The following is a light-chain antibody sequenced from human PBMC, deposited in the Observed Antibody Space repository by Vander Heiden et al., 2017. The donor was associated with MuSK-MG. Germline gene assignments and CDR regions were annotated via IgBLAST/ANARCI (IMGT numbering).Light chain of an antibody. CDR1: ETINTY. Sequence: DIQMTQSPSSLSASVGDRVTITCRASETINTYLNWYQQKPGKAPKLLIYAASNLESGVPSKFSGSGSGTEFTLTISSLQPEDFATYYCQQGYSTLPWTFGQGTKVEIK. J-gene: IGKJ1*01. V-gene: IGKV1-39*01. CDR2: AAS. CDR3: QQGYSTLPWT.